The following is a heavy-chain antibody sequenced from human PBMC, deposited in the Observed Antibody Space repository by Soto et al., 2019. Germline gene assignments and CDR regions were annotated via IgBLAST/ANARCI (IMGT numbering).Heavy chain of an antibody. D-gene: IGHD6-19*01. V-gene: IGHV3-30*02. CDR2: IGHDGASR. CDR1: GFNFGDYG. J-gene: IGHJ4*02. CDR3: AKETIAVAGPTFFDF. Sequence: GGSLRLSCVGSGFNFGDYGMHWVRHTPGKGLEWVAFIGHDGASRFYGDSVKGRFTISRDNSRSTFYLQRNSLRPQDTAMYYCAKETIAVAGPTFFDFWGQGT.